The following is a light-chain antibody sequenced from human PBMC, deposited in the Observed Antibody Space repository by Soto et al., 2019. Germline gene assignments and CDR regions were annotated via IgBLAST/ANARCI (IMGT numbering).Light chain of an antibody. J-gene: IGLJ2*01. V-gene: IGLV1-40*01. Sequence: QSVLTQPPSVSGAPGQRATISCTGSSSNIGAGYDVHRHQQLPGTAPKLLIYGNSNRPSGVPDRFSGSKSGTSASLAITVLQAEDEADYYCQSYDSSLSGAVFGGGTKVTVL. CDR1: SSNIGAGYD. CDR3: QSYDSSLSGAV. CDR2: GNS.